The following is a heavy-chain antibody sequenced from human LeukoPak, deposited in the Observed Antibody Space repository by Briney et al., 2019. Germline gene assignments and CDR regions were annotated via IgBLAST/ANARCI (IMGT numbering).Heavy chain of an antibody. J-gene: IGHJ6*03. CDR3: ARGGVGSSGYVDYYYYHMDV. CDR1: GFTFSSYS. CDR2: ISSSGSTI. V-gene: IGHV3-48*04. D-gene: IGHD5-18*01. Sequence: GGSLRLSCAASGFTFSSYSMNWVRQAPGKGLEWVSYISSSGSTIHNADSVKGRFTISRDNAQNSLFLHMNSLRAEDTAVYYCARGGVGSSGYVDYYYYHMDVWGKGTAVTVSS.